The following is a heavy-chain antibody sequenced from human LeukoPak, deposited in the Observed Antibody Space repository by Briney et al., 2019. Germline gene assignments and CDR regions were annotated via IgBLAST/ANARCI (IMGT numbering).Heavy chain of an antibody. Sequence: GASVKVSCKASGGTFSSYAISWVRQAPGQGLEWMGRIIPILGIANYAQKFQGRVTITADKSTSTAYMELSSLRSEDTAVYYCARLPRSSGCQNYSGMDVWPQGPTVRVSS. CDR1: GGTFSSYA. V-gene: IGHV1-69*04. J-gene: IGHJ6*02. D-gene: IGHD6-19*01. CDR3: ARLPRSSGCQNYSGMDV. CDR2: IIPILGIA.